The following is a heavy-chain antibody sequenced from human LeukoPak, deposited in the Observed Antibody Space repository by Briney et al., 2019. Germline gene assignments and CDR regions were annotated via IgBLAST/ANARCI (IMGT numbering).Heavy chain of an antibody. D-gene: IGHD3-22*01. CDR3: ARGLSSRYYYDSSGYYRYYFDY. CDR1: GGSFGGYY. V-gene: IGHV4-34*01. Sequence: SETLSLTCAAYGGSFGGYYWSWIRQPPGKGLEWIGEINHSGSTNYNPSLKSRVTISVDTSKNQFSLKLSSVTAADTAVYYCARGLSSRYYYDSSGYYRYYFDYWGQGTLVTVSS. J-gene: IGHJ4*02. CDR2: INHSGST.